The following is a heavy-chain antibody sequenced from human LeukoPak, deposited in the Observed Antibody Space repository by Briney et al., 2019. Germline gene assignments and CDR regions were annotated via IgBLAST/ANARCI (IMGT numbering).Heavy chain of an antibody. V-gene: IGHV1-18*01. D-gene: IGHD4-17*01. CDR1: GYTFTSYG. CDR2: ISAYNGNT. CDR3: ARVLNFAGDCDY. J-gene: IGHJ4*02. Sequence: ASVKVSCKASGYTFTSYGISWVRQAPGQGLEWMGWISAYNGNTDYAQKLQGRVTMTTDTSTSTAYMELRSLRSDDTAVYYCARVLNFAGDCDYWGQGTLVTVSS.